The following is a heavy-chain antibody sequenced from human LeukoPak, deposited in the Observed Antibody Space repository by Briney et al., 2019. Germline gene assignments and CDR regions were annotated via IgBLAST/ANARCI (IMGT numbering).Heavy chain of an antibody. Sequence: PSETLSLTYTVSGGSISSYYWSWIRQPPGKGLEWIGYIYYSGSTNYNPSLKSRVTISVDTSKNQFSLKLSSVTAADTAVYYCARSEGVSYYYMDVWGKGTTVTVSS. CDR3: ARSEGVSYYYMDV. J-gene: IGHJ6*03. CDR2: IYYSGST. D-gene: IGHD2-8*01. V-gene: IGHV4-59*01. CDR1: GGSISSYY.